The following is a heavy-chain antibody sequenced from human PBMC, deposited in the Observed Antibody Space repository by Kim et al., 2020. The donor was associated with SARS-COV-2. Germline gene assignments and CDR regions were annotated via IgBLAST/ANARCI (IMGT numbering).Heavy chain of an antibody. CDR1: GGSISSYY. V-gene: IGHV4-4*07. CDR3: AKIVTIFGGDYGMDV. Sequence: SETLSLTCTVSGGSISSYYWSWIRQPTGKGLEWIGRIYTSGSTNYNPSLKSRVTMSVDTSKNQFSLKLSSVTAADTAVYYCAKIVTIFGGDYGMDVWGQGTTVTVSS. CDR2: IYTSGST. D-gene: IGHD3-3*01. J-gene: IGHJ6*02.